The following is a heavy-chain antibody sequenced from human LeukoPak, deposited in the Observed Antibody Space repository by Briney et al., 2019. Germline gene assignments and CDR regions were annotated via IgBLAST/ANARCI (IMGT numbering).Heavy chain of an antibody. V-gene: IGHV1-18*01. CDR3: ARVRATKSGKYYYYYAMDV. CDR1: GYTFTSYG. D-gene: IGHD5-12*01. CDR2: ISAYNGNT. J-gene: IGHJ6*02. Sequence: ASVTVSCKASGYTFTSYGISWVRQPPGQGLEWMGWISAYNGNTNYAQNLQGRVTMTTDTSTSTAYMELRSLRSDDTAVYYCARVRATKSGKYYYYYAMDVWGQGTTVTVSS.